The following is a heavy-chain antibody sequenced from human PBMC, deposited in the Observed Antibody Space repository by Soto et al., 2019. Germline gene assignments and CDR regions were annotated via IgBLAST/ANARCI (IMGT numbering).Heavy chain of an antibody. J-gene: IGHJ5*02. D-gene: IGHD2-15*01. V-gene: IGHV1-2*04. CDR3: ARGYCSGGSCYSFDP. CDR2: INPNSGGT. Sequence: GASVKVSCKASGYTFTGYYMHWVRQAPGQGLEWMGWINPNSGGTNYAQKFQGWVTMTRDTSISTAYMELSRLRSDDTAVYYCARGYCSGGSCYSFDPWGQGTLVTVSS. CDR1: GYTFTGYY.